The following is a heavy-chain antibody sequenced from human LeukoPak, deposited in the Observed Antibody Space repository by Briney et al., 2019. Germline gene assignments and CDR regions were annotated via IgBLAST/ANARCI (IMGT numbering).Heavy chain of an antibody. J-gene: IGHJ4*02. CDR3: ARLSCAYYCSGSFDY. CDR2: ISSSGSTI. V-gene: IGHV3-48*04. CDR1: GFTFSSYS. D-gene: IGHD3-10*01. Sequence: GGSLRLSCAASGFTFSSYSMNWVRQAPGKGLEWVSYISSSGSTIYYADSVKGRFTISRDNAKNSLYLQMNSLRAEDTAVYCCARLSCAYYCSGSFDYWGQGTLVTVSS.